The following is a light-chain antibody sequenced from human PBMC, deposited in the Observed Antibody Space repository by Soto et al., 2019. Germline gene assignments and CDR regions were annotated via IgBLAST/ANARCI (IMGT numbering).Light chain of an antibody. CDR3: QQYNSYWT. CDR2: KAS. CDR1: QGISNQ. Sequence: DIQMTQSPSSLSASVGDIVTITFRAGQGISNQLNWYQQKPGSAPKLLIYKASTLDSGVPSRFSGNGSGTDFALTINNVQPEDCATYYCQQYNSYWTFGLGTKVDIK. J-gene: IGKJ1*01. V-gene: IGKV1-5*03.